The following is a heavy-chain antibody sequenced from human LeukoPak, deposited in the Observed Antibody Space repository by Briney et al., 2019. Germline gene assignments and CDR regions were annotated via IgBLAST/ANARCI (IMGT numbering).Heavy chain of an antibody. CDR2: ISYDGSNK. J-gene: IGHJ4*02. V-gene: IGHV3-30*18. CDR1: GITFSSYG. CDR3: AKDYYDSSGD. D-gene: IGHD3-22*01. Sequence: GGSLRLSCGASGITFSSYGMHWVRQAPGKGLEWVASISYDGSNKYYADSVKGRFTISRDNSKNTLFLQMNSLRAEDTAVYYCAKDYYDSSGDWGQGTLVTVSS.